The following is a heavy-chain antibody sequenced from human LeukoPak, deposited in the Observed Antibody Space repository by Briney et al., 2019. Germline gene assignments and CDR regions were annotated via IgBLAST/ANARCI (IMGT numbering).Heavy chain of an antibody. J-gene: IGHJ4*02. CDR1: GFIFSSYA. Sequence: GGSLRLSCAASGFIFSSYAMRWGRQAPGKGLEWGAVISDDGSKKNYADSVKGRFTISRDNSKNTLYLQMNSLRAEDTAVYYCAKEAHDVAVRTQSPPFDYWGQGTLVTVSS. D-gene: IGHD6-6*01. V-gene: IGHV3-30*04. CDR3: AKEAHDVAVRTQSPPFDY. CDR2: ISDDGSKK.